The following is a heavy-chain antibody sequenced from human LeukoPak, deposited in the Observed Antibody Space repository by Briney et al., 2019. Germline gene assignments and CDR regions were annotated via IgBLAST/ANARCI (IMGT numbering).Heavy chain of an antibody. CDR1: SYTFTNYG. J-gene: IGHJ6*04. Sequence: ASLNLSCKTSSYTFTNYGISCVRHAPGQGLEWMGWISTYNGNTNYAQNLQGRFTMTTNTSTSTSYMELRSLRSDDTAVYYCARDPPVLQLGPYYYYGMDVWGKGTTVTVAS. CDR2: ISTYNGNT. D-gene: IGHD6-13*01. V-gene: IGHV1-18*04. CDR3: ARDPPVLQLGPYYYYGMDV.